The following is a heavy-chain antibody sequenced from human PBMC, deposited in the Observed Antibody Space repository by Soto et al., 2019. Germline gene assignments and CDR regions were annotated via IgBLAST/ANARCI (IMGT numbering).Heavy chain of an antibody. J-gene: IGHJ6*03. V-gene: IGHV3-7*01. D-gene: IGHD3-9*01. Sequence: PGGSLRLSCAASGFTFSSYWMSWVRQAPGKGLEWVANIKQDGSEKYYVDSVKGRFTISRDNAKNSLYLQMNSLRAEDTAVYYCARHSPRTNFDWLLFPLDYYYYYMDVWGKGTTVTVSS. CDR1: GFTFSSYW. CDR3: ARHSPRTNFDWLLFPLDYYYYYMDV. CDR2: IKQDGSEK.